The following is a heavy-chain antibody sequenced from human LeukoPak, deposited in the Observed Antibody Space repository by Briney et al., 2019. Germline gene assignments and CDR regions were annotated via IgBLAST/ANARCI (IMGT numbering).Heavy chain of an antibody. V-gene: IGHV3-21*01. CDR1: GFTFSSYS. J-gene: IGHJ4*02. Sequence: GGSLRLSCAASGFTFSSYSMNWVRQAPGKGLEWVSSISSSSSYLYYADSVKGRFTISRDNAKNSLYLQMNSLRAEDTAVYYCARSVAGSGDYWGQGTLVTVSS. CDR2: ISSSSSYL. CDR3: ARSVAGSGDY. D-gene: IGHD6-19*01.